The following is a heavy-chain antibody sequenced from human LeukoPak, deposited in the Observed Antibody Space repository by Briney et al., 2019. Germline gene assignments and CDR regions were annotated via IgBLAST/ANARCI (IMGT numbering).Heavy chain of an antibody. J-gene: IGHJ4*02. Sequence: PGGSLRLSRAASGFTFSSTWMHWVRQAPGKGLEWVSAISGSGGSTYYADSVKGRFTISRDNSKNTLYLQMNSLRAEDTAVYYCAKDLYRIVVVPAAPSGFDYWGQGTLVTVSS. CDR2: ISGSGGST. CDR1: GFTFSSTW. CDR3: AKDLYRIVVVPAAPSGFDY. V-gene: IGHV3-23*01. D-gene: IGHD2-2*01.